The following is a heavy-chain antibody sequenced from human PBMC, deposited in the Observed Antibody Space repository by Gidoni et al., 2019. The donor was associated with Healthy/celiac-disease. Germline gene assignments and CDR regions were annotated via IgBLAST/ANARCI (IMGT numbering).Heavy chain of an antibody. CDR3: ARALYYYGSGSYRGETKEFDY. CDR2: INPNSGGP. J-gene: IGHJ4*02. V-gene: IGHV1-2*02. D-gene: IGHD3-10*01. CDR1: GYTFTGYY. Sequence: ASGYTFTGYYMHWVRQAPGQGLEWMGWINPNSGGPNYAQKFQGRVTMTRDTSISTAYMELSRLRSDDTAVYYCARALYYYGSGSYRGETKEFDYWGQGTLVTVSS.